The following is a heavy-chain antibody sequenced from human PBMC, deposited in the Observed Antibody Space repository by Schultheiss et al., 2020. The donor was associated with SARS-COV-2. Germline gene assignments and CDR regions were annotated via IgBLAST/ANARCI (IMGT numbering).Heavy chain of an antibody. Sequence: GESLKISCKASGYTFTGYYMHWVRQAPGQGLEWMGWISAYNGNTNYAQKLQGRVTMTTDTSTSTAYMELRSLRSDDTAVYYCARGGEPGPFDYWGQGTLVTVSS. V-gene: IGHV1-18*04. D-gene: IGHD1-14*01. CDR3: ARGGEPGPFDY. J-gene: IGHJ4*02. CDR2: ISAYNGNT. CDR1: GYTFTGYY.